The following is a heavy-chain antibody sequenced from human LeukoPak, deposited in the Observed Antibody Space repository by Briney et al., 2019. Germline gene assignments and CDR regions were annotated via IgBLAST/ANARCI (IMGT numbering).Heavy chain of an antibody. V-gene: IGHV4-34*01. J-gene: IGHJ4*02. Sequence: PSETLSLTCTVSGGSISGYYWSWIRQPPGKGLEWIGEINHSGSTNYNPSLKSRVTISVDTSKNQFSLKLSSVTAADTAVYYCATTNVLLWFGELSKTAYFDYWGQGTLVTVSS. CDR1: GGSISGYY. CDR2: INHSGST. CDR3: ATTNVLLWFGELSKTAYFDY. D-gene: IGHD3-10*01.